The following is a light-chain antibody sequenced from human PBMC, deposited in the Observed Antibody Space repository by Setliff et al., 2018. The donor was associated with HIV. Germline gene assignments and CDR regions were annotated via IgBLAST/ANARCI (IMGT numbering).Light chain of an antibody. CDR1: TSDIGSYNR. J-gene: IGLJ3*02. V-gene: IGLV2-23*02. Sequence: ALAQPPSVSGSPGQSIIISCTGTTSDIGSYNRVSWYQQRPGTAPKLIIYEVNKRPSGVSNRFSGSKSGTTASLAISGLQADDEADYYCCSYAGSSAPVVFGGGTKVTVL. CDR3: CSYAGSSAPVV. CDR2: EVN.